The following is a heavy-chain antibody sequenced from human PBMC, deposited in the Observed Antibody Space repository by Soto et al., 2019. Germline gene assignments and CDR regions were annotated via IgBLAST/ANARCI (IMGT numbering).Heavy chain of an antibody. CDR1: GGTFSTYA. CDR3: ARVTVTTLEYYYYGMDV. D-gene: IGHD4-17*01. V-gene: IGHV1-69*01. CDR2: IIPIFGTA. Sequence: QVQLVQSGAEVQKPGSSVKVSCKASGGTFSTYAISWVRQAPGQGLEWMGGIIPIFGTANYAQKFQGRVTITADESTSTAYMELSSLRSEDTAVYYCARVTVTTLEYYYYGMDVWGQGTTVTVSS. J-gene: IGHJ6*02.